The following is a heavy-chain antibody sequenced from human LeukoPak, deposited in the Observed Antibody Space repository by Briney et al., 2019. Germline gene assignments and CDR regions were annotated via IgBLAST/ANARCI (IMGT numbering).Heavy chain of an antibody. Sequence: GGSLRLSCEASGFTFSLYWMTWVRQAPGKGLLWVSRISSDGSTTTYADSVKGRFIISRDNAKNTLYLQMNSLRVEDTAVYFCVRESEYFDWLLDYWGQGTLVTVSS. CDR1: GFTFSLYW. D-gene: IGHD3-9*01. V-gene: IGHV3-74*01. CDR3: VRESEYFDWLLDY. J-gene: IGHJ4*02. CDR2: ISSDGSTT.